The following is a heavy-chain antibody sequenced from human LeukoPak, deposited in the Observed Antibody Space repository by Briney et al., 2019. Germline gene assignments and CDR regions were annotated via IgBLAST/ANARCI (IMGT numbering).Heavy chain of an antibody. CDR3: ARDKEVVITVGSFDY. V-gene: IGHV3-21*01. Sequence: PGGSLRLSCAASGFTFSSYSMNWVRQAPGKGLEWVSSISSSSSYIYYADSVKGRFTISRDNAKNSLYLQMNSLRAEDTAAYYCARDKEVVITVGSFDYWGQGTLVTVSS. CDR2: ISSSSSYI. CDR1: GFTFSSYS. J-gene: IGHJ4*02. D-gene: IGHD3-22*01.